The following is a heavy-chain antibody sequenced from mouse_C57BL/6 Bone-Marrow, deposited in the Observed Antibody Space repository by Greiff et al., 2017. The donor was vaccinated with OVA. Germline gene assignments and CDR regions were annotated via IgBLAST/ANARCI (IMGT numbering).Heavy chain of an antibody. CDR3: ARFVTGTDADWYFDV. Sequence: EVKLVESGGGLVKPGGSLKLSCAASGFTFSDDGMHWVRQAPEKGLEWVAYISSGSSTIYYADTVKGRFTISRDNAKNTLFLQMTSLRSEDTAMYYCARFVTGTDADWYFDVWGTGTTVTVSS. D-gene: IGHD4-1*01. CDR2: ISSGSSTI. CDR1: GFTFSDDG. V-gene: IGHV5-17*01. J-gene: IGHJ1*03.